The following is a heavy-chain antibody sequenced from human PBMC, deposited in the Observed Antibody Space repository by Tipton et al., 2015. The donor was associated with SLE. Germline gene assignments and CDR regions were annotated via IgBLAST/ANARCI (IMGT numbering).Heavy chain of an antibody. V-gene: IGHV1-18*01. CDR1: GYTFTRYG. Sequence: QSGAEVKKPGASVKVSCKASGYTFTRYGISWVRQAPGQGLEWMGWISGYNGNTNYAQKLQGRVTMTTDTSTSTAYMGLRSLRSDDTAVYYCARDGEGDFGVVTARYWGQGTLVTVSS. D-gene: IGHD3-3*01. CDR2: ISGYNGNT. CDR3: ARDGEGDFGVVTARY. J-gene: IGHJ4*02.